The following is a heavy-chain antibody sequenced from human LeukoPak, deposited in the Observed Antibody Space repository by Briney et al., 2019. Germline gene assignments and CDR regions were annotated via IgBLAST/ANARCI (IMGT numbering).Heavy chain of an antibody. CDR2: IRYDGSNK. J-gene: IGHJ4*02. CDR1: GFTFSSYG. CDR3: AKGTGDLGYYFDR. V-gene: IGHV3-30*02. Sequence: PGGSLRLSCASSGFTFSSYGMHWVRQAPGKGLEWVAFIRYDGSNKYYADSVKGRFTISRDNSENTLYLQMGGLRAEDTAIYYCAKGTGDLGYYFDRWGQGTLVTVSS. D-gene: IGHD7-27*01.